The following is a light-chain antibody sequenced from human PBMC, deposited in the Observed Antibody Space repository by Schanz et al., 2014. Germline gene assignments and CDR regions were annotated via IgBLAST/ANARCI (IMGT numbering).Light chain of an antibody. J-gene: IGLJ3*02. V-gene: IGLV1-51*01. CDR2: DNS. CDR3: GTWDSSLSALWV. CDR1: SSNIGSSY. Sequence: QSVLTQPPSVSAAPGQKVTISCSGTSSNIGSSYVSWYQQFPGRAPKLLIYDNSKRPSGIPDRFSGSKSGTTATLGITGLQTGDEADYYCGTWDSSLSALWVFGGGTKLTVL.